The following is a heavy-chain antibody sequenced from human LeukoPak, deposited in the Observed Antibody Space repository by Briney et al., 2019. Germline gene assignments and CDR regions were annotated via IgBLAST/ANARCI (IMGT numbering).Heavy chain of an antibody. Sequence: SSETLSLTCTVSGGSVSSVYWSWIRQPPGKGLEWIGYIYYSGSTNYNPSLKSRVTISVDTSKNRFSLKLSSVTAADTAVYYCARYGSGSYSFGMDGLGQGTTVTVSS. CDR3: ARYGSGSYSFGMDG. CDR1: GGSVSSVY. CDR2: IYYSGST. V-gene: IGHV4-59*08. D-gene: IGHD3-10*01. J-gene: IGHJ6*02.